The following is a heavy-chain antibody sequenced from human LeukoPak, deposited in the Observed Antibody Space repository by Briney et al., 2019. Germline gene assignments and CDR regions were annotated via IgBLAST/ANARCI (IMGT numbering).Heavy chain of an antibody. Sequence: ASVKVSCKASGYTFTSYDINWVRQATGQGLEWMGWINPNSGGTNYAQKFQGRVTMTRDTSISTAYMELSRLRSDDTAVYYCARDSEYSSSVYWGQGTLVTVSS. CDR2: INPNSGGT. J-gene: IGHJ4*02. V-gene: IGHV1-2*02. CDR1: GYTFTSYD. CDR3: ARDSEYSSSVY. D-gene: IGHD6-6*01.